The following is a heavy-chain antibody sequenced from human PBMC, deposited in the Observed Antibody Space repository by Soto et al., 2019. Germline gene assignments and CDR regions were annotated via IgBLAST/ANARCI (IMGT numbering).Heavy chain of an antibody. CDR2: ISWNSGSI. V-gene: IGHV3-9*01. D-gene: IGHD2-15*01. CDR3: AKEGLPYYYYGMEV. Sequence: LRLSCAASGFTFDDYAMHWVRQAPGKGLEWVSGISWNSGSIGYADSVKGRFTISRDNAKNSLYLQMNSLRAEDTALYYCAKEGLPYYYYGMEVWGQGTTVTVSS. J-gene: IGHJ6*02. CDR1: GFTFDDYA.